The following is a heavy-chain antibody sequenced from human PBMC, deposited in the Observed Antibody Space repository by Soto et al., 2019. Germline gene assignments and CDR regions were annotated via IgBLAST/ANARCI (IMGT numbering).Heavy chain of an antibody. J-gene: IGHJ5*02. CDR1: GFSLDGYA. V-gene: IGHV3-9*01. CDR2: SSWNSGNI. Sequence: EVQLVESGGGLVQPGRSLRLSCAASGFSLDGYAMKWVRQPPGKGLEWVSGSSWNSGNIDYADSVKGRFTISRDNAKNSLYLQMNSLRAEDTALYYCVKASTYSSSQGWFDPWGQGTMVTVSS. D-gene: IGHD6-6*01. CDR3: VKASTYSSSQGWFDP.